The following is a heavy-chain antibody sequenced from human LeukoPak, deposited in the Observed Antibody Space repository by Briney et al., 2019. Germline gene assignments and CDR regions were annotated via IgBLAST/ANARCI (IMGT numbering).Heavy chain of an antibody. CDR3: GRNSPYRLCDY. Sequence: PGGSLRLSCSASGFTFSGYAMHWVRQAPGKGLEYVSGISTNGGRTYYADSVKGRFIISRDNSKDTLYLQMSSLRAEDTAVYYCGRNSPYRLCDYWGQGTLVTVSS. CDR1: GFTFSGYA. J-gene: IGHJ4*02. D-gene: IGHD2-21*02. V-gene: IGHV3-64D*09. CDR2: ISTNGGRT.